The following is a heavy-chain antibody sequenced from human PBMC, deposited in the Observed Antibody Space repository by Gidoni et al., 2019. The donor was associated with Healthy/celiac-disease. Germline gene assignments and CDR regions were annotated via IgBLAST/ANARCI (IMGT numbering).Heavy chain of an antibody. D-gene: IGHD3-10*01. Sequence: QVQLVQSGAEVKKPGASVKVSCKASGYTFTSYAMHWVRQAPGQRFEWMGWINAGNGNTKYSQKFQGRVTITRDTSASTAYMELSSLRSEDTAVYYCARGITMVRGVTYYFDYWGQGTLVTVSS. CDR1: GYTFTSYA. J-gene: IGHJ4*02. CDR3: ARGITMVRGVTYYFDY. V-gene: IGHV1-3*01. CDR2: INAGNGNT.